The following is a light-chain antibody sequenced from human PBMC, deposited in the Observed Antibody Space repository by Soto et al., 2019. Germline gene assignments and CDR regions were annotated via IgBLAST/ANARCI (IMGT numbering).Light chain of an antibody. J-gene: IGKJ1*01. CDR2: DAY. CDR3: QQFNNWPWT. Sequence: EVLMTQSPATLSVSPGERATLSCRASQSVSGKLAWYQQKPGQAPRLLIYDAYTRATGIPARFSGSGSGTEFTLTISSLQAEDFAVYYCQQFNNWPWTFGQGTKVEIK. V-gene: IGKV3-15*01. CDR1: QSVSGK.